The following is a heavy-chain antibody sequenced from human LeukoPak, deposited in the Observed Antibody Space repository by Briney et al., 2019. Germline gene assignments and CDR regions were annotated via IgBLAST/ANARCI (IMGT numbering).Heavy chain of an antibody. CDR2: IYYSGST. CDR1: GGSISSYY. CDR3: ARRLGNLTGYSLYYYYGMDV. J-gene: IGHJ6*04. V-gene: IGHV4-59*01. D-gene: IGHD3-9*01. Sequence: SETLSLTCTVSGGSISSYYWSWIRQPPGKGLEWIGYIYYSGSTNYNPSLKSRVTISVDTSKNQFSLKLSSVTAADTAVYYCARRLGNLTGYSLYYYYGMDVWGKGTTVTVSS.